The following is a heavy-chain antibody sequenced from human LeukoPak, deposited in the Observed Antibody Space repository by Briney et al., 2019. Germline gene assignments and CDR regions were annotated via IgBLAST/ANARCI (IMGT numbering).Heavy chain of an antibody. D-gene: IGHD3-10*01. J-gene: IGHJ5*02. CDR3: ARDQVAYGSGSNNWFDP. CDR2: ISSSSSYI. V-gene: IGHV3-21*04. Sequence: GGSLRLSCTASEFTFSSYSLNWVRQAPGKGLEWVSSISSSSSYIYYADSLKGRFTISRDNAKNSLYLQMNSLRAEDTALYYCARDQVAYGSGSNNWFDPWGQGTLVTVSS. CDR1: EFTFSSYS.